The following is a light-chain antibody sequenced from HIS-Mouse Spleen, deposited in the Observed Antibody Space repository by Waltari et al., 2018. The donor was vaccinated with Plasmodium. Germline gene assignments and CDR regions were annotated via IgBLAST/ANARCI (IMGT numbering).Light chain of an antibody. V-gene: IGKV3-15*01. Sequence: EIVMKQSPAPLSVSPGERATLSCRASQSVSSNLAWYHQKPGQAPRLLIYGASTRATGIPARFSGSRSGTEFTLTISSLQAEDFAVYYCQQYNNWSFTFGPGTKVDIK. CDR1: QSVSSN. J-gene: IGKJ3*01. CDR3: QQYNNWSFT. CDR2: GAS.